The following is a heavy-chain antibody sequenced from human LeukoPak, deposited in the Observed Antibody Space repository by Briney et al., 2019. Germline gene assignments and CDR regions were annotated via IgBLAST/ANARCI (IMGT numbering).Heavy chain of an antibody. D-gene: IGHD6-19*01. CDR2: ISSSSSTI. CDR3: ASPGGWYPLDY. V-gene: IGHV3-48*01. CDR1: GFTFSSYS. J-gene: IGHJ4*02. Sequence: GGSLRLSCAASGFTFSSYSMNWVRQAPGKGLEWVSYISSSSSTIYYADSVKGRFTISRDNAKNSLYLQMNSLRAEDTAVYYCASPGGWYPLDYWGREPWSPSPQ.